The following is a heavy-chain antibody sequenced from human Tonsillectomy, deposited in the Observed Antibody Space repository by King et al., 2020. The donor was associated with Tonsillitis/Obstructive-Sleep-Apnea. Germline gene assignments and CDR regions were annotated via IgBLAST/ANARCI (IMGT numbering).Heavy chain of an antibody. Sequence: QLVQSGGGVVQPGRSLRLSCAASGFTFSTYGMHWVRQAPGKGLEWVAVTSHDGSNKYYADSVKGRCTISRDNSKNTLYLLMNSRRAKDTAVYYCAKFRGRWYTVAFDIWGQATMVTVPS. CDR3: AKFRGRWYTVAFDI. V-gene: IGHV3-30*18. D-gene: IGHD6-13*01. J-gene: IGHJ3*02. CDR2: TSHDGSNK. CDR1: GFTFSTYG.